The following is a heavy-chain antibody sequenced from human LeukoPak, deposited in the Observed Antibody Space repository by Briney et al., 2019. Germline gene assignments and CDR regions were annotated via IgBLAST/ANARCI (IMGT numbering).Heavy chain of an antibody. J-gene: IGHJ5*02. V-gene: IGHV4-34*01. CDR1: GGSFSGYY. D-gene: IGHD2-2*01. CDR2: INHSGST. Sequence: PSETLSLTCAVYGGSFSGYYWSWIRQPPGKGLEWIGEINHSGSTNYNPSLKSRVTISVDTSKNQFSLKLSSVTAADTAVYYCARGRCSSTSCYLTQMRFDPWGQGTLVTVSS. CDR3: ARGRCSSTSCYLTQMRFDP.